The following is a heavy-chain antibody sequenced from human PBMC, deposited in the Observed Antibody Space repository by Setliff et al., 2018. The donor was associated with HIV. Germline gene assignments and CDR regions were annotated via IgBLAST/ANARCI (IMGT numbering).Heavy chain of an antibody. D-gene: IGHD1-26*01. CDR3: ATDNREGVGTPYYFDY. V-gene: IGHV1-2*06. J-gene: IGHJ4*02. CDR2: INPNSGGT. CDR1: GYTFTSYD. Sequence: ASVKVSCKASGYTFTSYDINWVRQATGQGLEWMGRINPNSGGTNYAQKFQGRVTMTRDTSISTAYMELTSLRSDDTAMYYCATDNREGVGTPYYFDYWGQGTQVTVSS.